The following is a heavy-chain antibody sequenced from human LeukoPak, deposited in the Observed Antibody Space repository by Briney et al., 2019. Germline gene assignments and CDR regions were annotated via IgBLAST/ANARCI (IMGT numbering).Heavy chain of an antibody. V-gene: IGHV4-31*03. CDR2: IYYSGST. D-gene: IGHD6-19*01. J-gene: IGHJ6*03. Sequence: PSETLSLTCTVSGGSISSGGYYWSWIRQHPGKGLEWIGYIYYSGSTYYNPSLKSRVTISVDTSKNQFSLKLGSVTAADTAVYYCARAPMEQWLVYYYYYYMDVWGKGTTVTVSS. CDR1: GGSISSGGYY. CDR3: ARAPMEQWLVYYYYYYMDV.